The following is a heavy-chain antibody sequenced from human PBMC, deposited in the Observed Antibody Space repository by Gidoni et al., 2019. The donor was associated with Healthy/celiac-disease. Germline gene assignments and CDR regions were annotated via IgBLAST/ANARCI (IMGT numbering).Heavy chain of an antibody. V-gene: IGHV3-30*18. J-gene: IGHJ2*01. D-gene: IGHD6-19*01. CDR3: AKEYRDIGYSSGWYFWYFDL. Sequence: QVPLVASGGGVVQPGRSLRLSCPASGSTSISYGTHWVRQAPGKGLEWVAVISYDGSNKYYADSVKGRFTICRDNSKNTLYLKRHSVRAEGTAVYYCAKEYRDIGYSSGWYFWYFDLWGRGTLVTVSS. CDR2: ISYDGSNK. CDR1: GSTSISYG.